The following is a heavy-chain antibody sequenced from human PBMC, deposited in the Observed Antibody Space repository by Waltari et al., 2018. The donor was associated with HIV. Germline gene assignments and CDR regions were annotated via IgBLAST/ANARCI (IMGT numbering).Heavy chain of an antibody. CDR1: GFTFSHLA. CDR3: AQDPRSYGWSRFGN. CDR2: ITVNGVNT. D-gene: IGHD3-10*01. J-gene: IGHJ4*02. Sequence: EVQLLESGGGLVQPGGSPRLSGAARGFTFSHLALNWVRQTPGRGLEWVSAITVNGVNTYYADSVRGRFTISRDDSKNTLFLQMNSLRAEDTAVYYCAQDPRSYGWSRFGNWGQGTLVTVSS. V-gene: IGHV3-23*01.